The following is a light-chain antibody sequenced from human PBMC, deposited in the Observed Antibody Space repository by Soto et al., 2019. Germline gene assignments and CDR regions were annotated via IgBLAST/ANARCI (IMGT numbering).Light chain of an antibody. CDR1: QSISSY. CDR3: QQFRSFPIT. Sequence: IQMTQSPSCLSASVGDRVTITFLASQSISSYLNWYQQKPGKAPKLLIYAASSLQSGVPSRFSASGSGTDFTLTISSLQPEDFATYYCQQFRSFPITFGQGTRLEIK. J-gene: IGKJ5*01. CDR2: AAS. V-gene: IGKV1-39*01.